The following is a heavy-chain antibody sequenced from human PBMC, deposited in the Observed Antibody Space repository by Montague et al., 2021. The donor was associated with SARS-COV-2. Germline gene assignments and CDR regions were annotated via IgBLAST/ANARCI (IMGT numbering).Heavy chain of an antibody. CDR3: AMLYGGGGGRGY. Sequence: SETLSLTCSVSGGSTSNYYWTWIRQSPGKGLQWVGYIFYTGSTKFNPSLKSRVSMSLDTSKNHFSLRLSAVTAADSAIYYCAMLYGGGGGRGYWGQGTLVTVSS. J-gene: IGHJ4*02. D-gene: IGHD4-23*01. CDR2: IFYTGST. CDR1: GGSTSNYY. V-gene: IGHV4-59*01.